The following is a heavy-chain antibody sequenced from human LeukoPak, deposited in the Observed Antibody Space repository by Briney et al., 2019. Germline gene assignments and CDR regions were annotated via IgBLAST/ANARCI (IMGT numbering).Heavy chain of an antibody. J-gene: IGHJ4*02. D-gene: IGHD3-22*01. CDR3: ARDSSRGISMRVD. Sequence: PGGSLRLSCAASGCTFVDYGMSWGRQAPGKGLERVSGMSWYGGSTSYADSVKGRFTISREDAKNALYLQMNSSMAEAAALYHCARDSSRGISMRVDWGQEPVDRVS. V-gene: IGHV3-20*01. CDR1: GCTFVDYG. CDR2: MSWYGGST.